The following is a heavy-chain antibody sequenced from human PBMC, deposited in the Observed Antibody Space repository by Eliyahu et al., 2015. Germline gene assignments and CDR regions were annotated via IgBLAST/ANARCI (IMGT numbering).Heavy chain of an antibody. V-gene: IGHV1-2*02. CDR3: AREFDHSYDSSYFDM. J-gene: IGHJ3*02. Sequence: QVQLLQSGAEVKRPGASVKVSCKTSGYAFSGYYIYWVRQAPGQGLEWMGWINPDNGETTYAQNFQGRVTLTSDTATKTAHMDLAGLTSDDSAIYYCAREFDHSYDSSYFDMWGQGTAVTVS. D-gene: IGHD3-22*01. CDR1: GYAFSGYY. CDR2: INPDNGET.